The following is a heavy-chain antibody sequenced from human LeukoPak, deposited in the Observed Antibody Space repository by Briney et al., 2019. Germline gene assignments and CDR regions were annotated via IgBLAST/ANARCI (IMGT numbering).Heavy chain of an antibody. Sequence: SETLSLTCTFSGGSLSSYYWSWIRQPPGEGLEWIGYIYYSGSTNYNPSLKSRVTISVDTSENQFSLRLSSVTAADTAVYYCARRLARDAFEIWGQGTMVTVSS. V-gene: IGHV4-59*01. CDR1: GGSLSSYY. J-gene: IGHJ3*02. CDR3: ARRLARDAFEI. CDR2: IYYSGST. D-gene: IGHD3-9*01.